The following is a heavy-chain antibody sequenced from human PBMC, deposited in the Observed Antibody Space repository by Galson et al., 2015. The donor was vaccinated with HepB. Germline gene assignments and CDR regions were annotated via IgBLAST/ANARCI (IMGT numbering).Heavy chain of an antibody. V-gene: IGHV3-30*18. D-gene: IGHD6-6*01. CDR3: AKGGLEYSSSSAFFSY. CDR1: GFTFSSYG. Sequence: SLRLSCAASGFTFSSYGMHWVRQAPGKGLEWVAVISYDGSNKYYADSVKGRFTISRDNSKNTLYLQMNSLRAEDTAVYYCAKGGLEYSSSSAFFSYWGQGTLVTVSS. CDR2: ISYDGSNK. J-gene: IGHJ4*02.